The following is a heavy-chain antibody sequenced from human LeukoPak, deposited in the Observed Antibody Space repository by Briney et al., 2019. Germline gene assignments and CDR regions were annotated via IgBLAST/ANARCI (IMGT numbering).Heavy chain of an antibody. CDR2: ISYGGSSE. D-gene: IGHD3-22*01. Sequence: QPGGSLRLSCAASGFTFSTYAMHWVRQAPGKGLEWVAVISYGGSSENYADSVKGRFTISRDNAKNSLYLQMNSLRAEDTAVYYCARQYYYDSSGYYLVGGGFDYWGQGTLVTVSS. V-gene: IGHV3-30*04. CDR3: ARQYYYDSSGYYLVGGGFDY. J-gene: IGHJ4*02. CDR1: GFTFSTYA.